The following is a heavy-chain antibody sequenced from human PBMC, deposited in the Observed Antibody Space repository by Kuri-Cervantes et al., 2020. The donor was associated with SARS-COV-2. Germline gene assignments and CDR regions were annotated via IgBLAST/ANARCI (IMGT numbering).Heavy chain of an antibody. CDR3: ARERSGSYDY. J-gene: IGHJ4*02. V-gene: IGHV3-20*01. CDR2: INWNGGST. CDR1: GFTFDDYG. D-gene: IGHD1-26*01. Sequence: GGSLRLSCAASGFTFDDYGMSWVRQAPGKGLEWVPGINWNGGSTGYADPVKGRFTISRDNAKNSLYLQMNSLRAEDTALYHCARERSGSYDYRGQGTLVTVSS.